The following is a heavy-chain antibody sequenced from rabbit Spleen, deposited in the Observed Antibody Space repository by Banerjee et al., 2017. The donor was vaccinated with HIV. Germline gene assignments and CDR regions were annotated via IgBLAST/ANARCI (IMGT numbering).Heavy chain of an antibody. Sequence: QSLEESGGDLVKPGASLTLTCTASGFSFSSSYYMCWVRQAPGKGLEWIACISGGSSGSTGYASWVNGRFTISKTSSTTVTLQMTSLTAADTATYFCASAYSDVYFNLWGQGTLVTVS. J-gene: IGHJ4*01. CDR2: ISGGSSGST. CDR1: GFSFSSSYY. V-gene: IGHV1S40*01. D-gene: IGHD6-1*01. CDR3: ASAYSDVYFNL.